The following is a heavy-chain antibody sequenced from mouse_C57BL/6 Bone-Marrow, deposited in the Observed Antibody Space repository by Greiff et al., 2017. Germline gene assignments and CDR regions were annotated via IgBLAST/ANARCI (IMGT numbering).Heavy chain of an antibody. J-gene: IGHJ4*01. CDR2: INPYNGGT. CDR3: AAYEGDDVGAMDY. CDR1: GYTFTDYY. D-gene: IGHD2-3*01. Sequence: VQLQQSGPVLVKPGASVKMSCKASGYTFTDYYMNWVKQSHGKSLEWIGVINPYNGGTSYNQKFKGKATLTVDKSSSTAYMALNSLTSEDAAVYYGAAYEGDDVGAMDYWGQGTSVTVSS. V-gene: IGHV1-19*01.